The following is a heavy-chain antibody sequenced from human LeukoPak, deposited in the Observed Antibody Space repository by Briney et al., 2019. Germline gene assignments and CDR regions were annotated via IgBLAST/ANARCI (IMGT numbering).Heavy chain of an antibody. Sequence: GASVKVSCKASGYTFTSYGISWVRQAPGQGLEWMGWISAYNGNTNYAQKLQGRVTMTTDTSTSTAYMELRSLRSDDTAVYYCARGTLPGVLLWFGELLEYDYWGQGTLVTVSS. D-gene: IGHD3-10*01. J-gene: IGHJ4*02. CDR2: ISAYNGNT. CDR1: GYTFTSYG. V-gene: IGHV1-18*01. CDR3: ARGTLPGVLLWFGELLEYDY.